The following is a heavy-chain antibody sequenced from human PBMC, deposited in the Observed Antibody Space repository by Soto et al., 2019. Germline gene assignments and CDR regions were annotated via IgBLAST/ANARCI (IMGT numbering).Heavy chain of an antibody. Sequence: QVQLVESGGGVVQPGRSLRLSCAASGFTFSSYGMHWVRQAPGKGLEWVAVIWYDGSNKYYADSVKGRFTISRGNSKNTLYLQMNSLRDEDTAVYYCARESGGVAGTHFDYWGQGTLVTVSS. D-gene: IGHD6-19*01. CDR1: GFTFSSYG. CDR2: IWYDGSNK. V-gene: IGHV3-33*01. CDR3: ARESGGVAGTHFDY. J-gene: IGHJ4*02.